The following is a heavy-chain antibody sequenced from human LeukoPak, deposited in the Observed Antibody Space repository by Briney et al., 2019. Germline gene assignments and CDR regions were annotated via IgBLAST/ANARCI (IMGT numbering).Heavy chain of an antibody. CDR3: ARMTTVTHY. D-gene: IGHD4-17*01. V-gene: IGHV3-7*02. CDR2: IKQDGNAK. Sequence: GGSLRLSCTASGFNVGDYAMSWVRQAPGKGLEWVANIKQDGNAKYYVDSVKGRFTISRDNAKNSVYLQMNSLRAEDTAVYYCARMTTVTHYWGQGTLVTVSS. CDR1: GFNVGDYA. J-gene: IGHJ4*02.